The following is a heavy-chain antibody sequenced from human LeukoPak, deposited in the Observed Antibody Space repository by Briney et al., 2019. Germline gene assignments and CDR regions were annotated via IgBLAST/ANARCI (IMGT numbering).Heavy chain of an antibody. Sequence: QPGGSLRLSCAASGFTFSSYEMNWVRQAPGKGLEWVSYISSSGSTIYYADSVKGRLTISRDNAKNSLYLQMNSLRAEDTAVYYCARAGPFGVVKGSSFDPWGQGTLVTVSS. V-gene: IGHV3-48*03. CDR3: ARAGPFGVVKGSSFDP. D-gene: IGHD3-3*01. J-gene: IGHJ5*02. CDR1: GFTFSSYE. CDR2: ISSSGSTI.